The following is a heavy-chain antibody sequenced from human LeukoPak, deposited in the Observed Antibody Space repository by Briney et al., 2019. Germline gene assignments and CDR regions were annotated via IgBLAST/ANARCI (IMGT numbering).Heavy chain of an antibody. CDR3: ASRVHDAFPWYFDL. J-gene: IGHJ2*01. CDR2: IYYSGST. Sequence: SETLSLTCTVSGGSISSYYWSWIRQPPGKGLEWIGYIYYSGSTNYNPSLKSRVTISVDTSKNQFSLKLSSVTAADTAVYYCASRVHDAFPWYFDLWGRGTLVTVSS. V-gene: IGHV4-59*08. CDR1: GGSISSYY. D-gene: IGHD3-16*01.